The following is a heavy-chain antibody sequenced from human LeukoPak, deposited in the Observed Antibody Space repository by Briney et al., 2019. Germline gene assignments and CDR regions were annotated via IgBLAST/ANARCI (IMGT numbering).Heavy chain of an antibody. D-gene: IGHD6-19*01. CDR2: IYYSGNT. J-gene: IGHJ4*02. CDR3: ARINSGWYFDY. CDR1: VGSISSHY. V-gene: IGHV4-59*11. Sequence: SETLSLTCIVSVGSISSHYWTCIRQPPGKGLEYICYIYYSGNTNYNPSLKSRVTISVDRSKNQFSLKLTSVTAEDTAVYYCARINSGWYFDYWGQGTLVTVSS.